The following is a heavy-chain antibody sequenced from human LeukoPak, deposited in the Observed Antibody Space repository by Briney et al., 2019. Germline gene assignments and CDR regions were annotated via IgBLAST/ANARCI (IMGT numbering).Heavy chain of an antibody. CDR3: ARAGYCSGGSCYVEGDAFDI. Sequence: GGSLRLSCAASGFTFSSYSMNWVRQAPGKGLEWVSSISSSSSYIYYADSVKGRFTISRDNAKNSLYLQMNSLRAEDTAVYYCARAGYCSGGSCYVEGDAFDIWGQGTMVTVSS. D-gene: IGHD2-15*01. V-gene: IGHV3-21*01. J-gene: IGHJ3*02. CDR1: GFTFSSYS. CDR2: ISSSSSYI.